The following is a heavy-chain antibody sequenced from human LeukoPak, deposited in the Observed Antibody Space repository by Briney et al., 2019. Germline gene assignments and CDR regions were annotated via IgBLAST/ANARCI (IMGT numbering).Heavy chain of an antibody. D-gene: IGHD3-3*02. J-gene: IGHJ4*02. CDR3: ATSEHLSYFDY. V-gene: IGHV1-46*01. CDR1: GYTFTSYY. Sequence: ASVKVSCKASGYTFTSYYMHWVRQAPGQGLEWMGIINPSGGSTSYAQKFQGRVTMTEDTSTDTAYMELSSLRSEDTAVYYCATSEHLSYFDYWGQGTLVTVSS. CDR2: INPSGGST.